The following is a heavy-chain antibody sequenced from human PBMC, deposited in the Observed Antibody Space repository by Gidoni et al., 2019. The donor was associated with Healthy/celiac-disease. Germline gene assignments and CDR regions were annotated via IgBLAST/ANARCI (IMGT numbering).Heavy chain of an antibody. V-gene: IGHV4-39*01. CDR1: GGSISSSSYY. CDR3: ARGLGTTVTQGLGY. CDR2: IYYSGST. Sequence: QLQLQESGPGLVKPSETLSLTCTVSGGSISSSSYYWGWIRQPPGKGLGWIGSIYYSGSTYYNPSLKSRVTISVDTSKNQFSLKLSSVTAADTAVYYCARGLGTTVTQGLGYWGQGTLVTVSS. D-gene: IGHD4-17*01. J-gene: IGHJ4*02.